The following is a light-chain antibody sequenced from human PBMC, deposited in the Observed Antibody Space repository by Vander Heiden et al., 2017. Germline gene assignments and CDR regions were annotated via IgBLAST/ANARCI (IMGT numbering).Light chain of an antibody. Sequence: QSALTQPRPVSGSPGQSVTISCTGTSSDVGGYNYVSWYQQHPGKAPKLMIYDVSKRPSGVPDRFSGSKSGNTASLTISGLQAEDEADYYCCSYAGSYTFYVFGTGTKVTAL. J-gene: IGLJ1*01. CDR3: CSYAGSYTFYV. CDR2: DVS. CDR1: SSDVGGYNY. V-gene: IGLV2-11*01.